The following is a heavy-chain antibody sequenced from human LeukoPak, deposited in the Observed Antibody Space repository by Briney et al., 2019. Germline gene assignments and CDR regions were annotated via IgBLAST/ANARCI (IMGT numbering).Heavy chain of an antibody. J-gene: IGHJ6*02. CDR3: ARDRGRYCSSTSCYTTGIYYYYGTDV. CDR1: GFTFSSYA. Sequence: GGSLRLSCAASGFTFSSYAMHWVRQAPGKGLEWVAVISYDGSNKYYADSVKGRFTISRDNSKNTLYLQMNSLRAEDTAVYYCARDRGRYCSSTSCYTTGIYYYYGTDVWGQGTTVTVSS. V-gene: IGHV3-30-3*01. D-gene: IGHD2-2*02. CDR2: ISYDGSNK.